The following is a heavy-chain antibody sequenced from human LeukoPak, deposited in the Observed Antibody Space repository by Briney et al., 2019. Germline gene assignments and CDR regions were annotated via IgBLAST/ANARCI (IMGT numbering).Heavy chain of an antibody. D-gene: IGHD6-6*01. CDR3: ARDLGYSSSSSWFDP. J-gene: IGHJ5*02. Sequence: KPSETLSLTCTVSGGSISSYYWSWIRQPAGKGLDWIGRIYTSGSTNYNPSLKSRVTMSVDTSKNQFSLKLSSVTAADTAVYYCARDLGYSSSSSWFDPWGQGTLVTVSS. CDR1: GGSISSYY. CDR2: IYTSGST. V-gene: IGHV4-4*07.